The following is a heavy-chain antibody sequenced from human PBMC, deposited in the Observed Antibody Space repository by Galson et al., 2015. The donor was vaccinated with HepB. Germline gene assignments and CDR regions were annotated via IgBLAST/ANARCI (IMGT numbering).Heavy chain of an antibody. CDR1: GGSLNTYG. V-gene: IGHV1-69*13. CDR3: ARGGQQMSYYYYYGMDV. Sequence: SVKVSCKASGGSLNTYGVSWVRQAPGQGLEWMGGIIPMSGTANYAQEFQGRVTITADESTSTAYMELSSLGSQDTAVYYCARGGQQMSYYYYYGMDVWGQGTTVTVSS. J-gene: IGHJ6*02. D-gene: IGHD6-13*01. CDR2: IIPMSGTA.